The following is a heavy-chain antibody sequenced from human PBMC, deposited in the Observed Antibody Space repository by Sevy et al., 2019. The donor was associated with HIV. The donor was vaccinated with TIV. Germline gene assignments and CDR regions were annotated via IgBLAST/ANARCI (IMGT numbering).Heavy chain of an antibody. D-gene: IGHD3-10*01. CDR3: ASDSRSAYYDGSGRPTYYYYGMDV. J-gene: IGHJ6*02. CDR1: GYTFTSYG. V-gene: IGHV1-18*01. Sequence: ASVKVSCKASGYTFTSYGISWVRQAPGQGLEWMGWISAYNGNTNYAQKLQGSVTMTTDTSTSTAYMELRSLRSDDSAVHYMASDSRSAYYDGSGRPTYYYYGMDVWGQGTTVTVSS. CDR2: ISAYNGNT.